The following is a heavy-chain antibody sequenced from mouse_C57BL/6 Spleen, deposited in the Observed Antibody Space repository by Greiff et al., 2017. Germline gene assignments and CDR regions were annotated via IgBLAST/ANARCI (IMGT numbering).Heavy chain of an antibody. CDR3: TGDYSNLFLFAY. V-gene: IGHV5-17*01. J-gene: IGHJ3*01. CDR2: ISSGSSTI. Sequence: EVKLEESGGGLVKPGGSLKISCAASGFTFSDYGMHWVRQAPEKGLEWVAYISSGSSTIYYADTVKGRFTIARDNANNTQFLQMTRLRSEDTAMYYCTGDYSNLFLFAYWGQGTLVTVSA. CDR1: GFTFSDYG. D-gene: IGHD2-5*01.